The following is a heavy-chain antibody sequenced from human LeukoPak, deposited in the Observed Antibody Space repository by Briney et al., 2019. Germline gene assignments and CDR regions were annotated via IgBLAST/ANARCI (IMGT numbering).Heavy chain of an antibody. CDR1: GYSITSGYF. D-gene: IGHD4-17*01. CDR3: ARPPDSSDYGAAFDS. Sequence: PSETLSLTCGVSGYSITSGYFWGWLRQPPGQGLEWIGSIYHSGTTYYNPSLKSRVTISVDTSKNQFSLKLSSVTAADTAVYYCARPPDSSDYGAAFDSWGQGTLVTVSS. V-gene: IGHV4-38-2*01. J-gene: IGHJ4*02. CDR2: IYHSGTT.